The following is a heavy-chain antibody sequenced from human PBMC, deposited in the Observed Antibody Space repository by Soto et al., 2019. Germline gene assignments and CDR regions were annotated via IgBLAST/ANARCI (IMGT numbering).Heavy chain of an antibody. Sequence: ASVKVSCKASGFSLSDDGINWMRQAPGQGLQWVGWISPYNAVTNYVQELRDRVTLTTDTSTSTAYLELRSLRSDDTAVYYCARDLQYYGFGDYWGQGTLVTVSS. CDR3: ARDLQYYGFGDY. J-gene: IGHJ4*02. D-gene: IGHD4-17*01. CDR1: GFSLSDDG. CDR2: ISPYNAVT. V-gene: IGHV1-18*01.